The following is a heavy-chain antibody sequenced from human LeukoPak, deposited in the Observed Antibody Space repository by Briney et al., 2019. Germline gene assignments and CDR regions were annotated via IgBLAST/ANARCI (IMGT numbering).Heavy chain of an antibody. D-gene: IGHD3-10*01. CDR2: ISSNGGST. V-gene: IGHV3-64*01. Sequence: GGSLRLSCAASGFTFSSYAMHWVRQAPGKGLEYVSAISSNGGSTYYANSVKGRFTISRDNSKNTLYLQMGSLRAEDMAVYYCASLVTTVRGVMRDYWGQGTLVTVSS. CDR1: GFTFSSYA. CDR3: ASLVTTVRGVMRDY. J-gene: IGHJ4*02.